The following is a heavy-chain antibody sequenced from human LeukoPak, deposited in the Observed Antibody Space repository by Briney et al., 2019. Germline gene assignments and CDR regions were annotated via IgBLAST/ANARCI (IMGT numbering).Heavy chain of an antibody. D-gene: IGHD2-2*01. Sequence: PSETLSLTCTVSGGSIRNYRWSWIRQPPGKGLEWIGYSYHSGSTNYNPSFKSRVTISVDTSTKQFSLKLSSVTAADTAVYYCAKNLGYCASSSCLDAFDIWGQGTMVTVSS. J-gene: IGHJ3*02. CDR1: GGSIRNYR. CDR2: SYHSGST. CDR3: AKNLGYCASSSCLDAFDI. V-gene: IGHV4-59*01.